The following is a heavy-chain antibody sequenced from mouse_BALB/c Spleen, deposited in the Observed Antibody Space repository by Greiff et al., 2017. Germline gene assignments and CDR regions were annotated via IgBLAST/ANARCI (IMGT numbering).Heavy chain of an antibody. CDR1: GYTFSSYW. CDR2: ILPGSGST. V-gene: IGHV1-9*01. CDR3: ARRYYGSPWFAY. J-gene: IGHJ3*01. Sequence: QVQLQQSGAELMKPGASVKISCKATGYTFSSYWIEWVKQRPGHGLEWIGEILPGSGSTNYNEKFKGKATFTADTSSNTAYMQLSSLTSEDSAVYYCARRYYGSPWFAYWGQGTLVTVSA. D-gene: IGHD1-1*01.